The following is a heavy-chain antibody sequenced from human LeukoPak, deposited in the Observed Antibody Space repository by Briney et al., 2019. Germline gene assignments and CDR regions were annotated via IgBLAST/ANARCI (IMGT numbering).Heavy chain of an antibody. CDR2: IRYDGSDK. Sequence: GGSLRLSCAASGFTFSSYGMHWVRQAPGKGLEWVAFIRYDGSDKYYADSVKGRFTISRDNSKNTLYLQMNSLRAEDTAVYYCAKDSGYYYDSSGYYPDYWGQGTLVTVSS. CDR3: AKDSGYYYDSSGYYPDY. CDR1: GFTFSSYG. V-gene: IGHV3-30*02. D-gene: IGHD3-22*01. J-gene: IGHJ4*02.